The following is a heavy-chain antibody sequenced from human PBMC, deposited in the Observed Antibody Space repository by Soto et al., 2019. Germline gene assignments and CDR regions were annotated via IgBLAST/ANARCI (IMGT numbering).Heavy chain of an antibody. Sequence: GASVKVSFKASGYSFTSYYMHWVRRAPGRGLEWMGMINPRGGCTEYAQKFQGSVTMTRDTSFNLVYMEMSGLMSDDTAVYYCPTDARGTRAFDEMDIWGQGTTVTVS. CDR3: PTDARGTRAFDEMDI. CDR2: INPRGGCT. J-gene: IGHJ6*02. CDR1: GYSFTSYY. D-gene: IGHD3-9*01. V-gene: IGHV1-46*01.